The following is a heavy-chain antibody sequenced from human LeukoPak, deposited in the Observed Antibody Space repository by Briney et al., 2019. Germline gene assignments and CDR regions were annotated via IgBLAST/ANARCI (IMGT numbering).Heavy chain of an antibody. V-gene: IGHV3-7*01. Sequence: GGPLRLSCAASGFTFSSYWMTWVRQAPGKGLEWVANIKQDASERYYVDSVKGRFTISRDNAKNSLYLQMNSLRAEDTAVYYCATPTAGTWHFDYWGQGTLVTVSS. J-gene: IGHJ4*02. D-gene: IGHD1-1*01. CDR3: ATPTAGTWHFDY. CDR1: GFTFSSYW. CDR2: IKQDASER.